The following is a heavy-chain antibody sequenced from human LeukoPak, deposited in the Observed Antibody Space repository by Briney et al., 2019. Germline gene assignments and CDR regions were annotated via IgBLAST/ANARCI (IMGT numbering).Heavy chain of an antibody. V-gene: IGHV3-20*04. CDR1: GFTFDDYG. CDR2: INWNGGST. D-gene: IGHD6-6*01. Sequence: PGGSLRLSCAASGFTFDDYGMSWVRQAPGKGLEWVSGINWNGGSTGYADSVKGRFTISRDNAKSSLYLRMNSLRAEDTALYYCARDLAGQLAYWGQGTLVTDSS. J-gene: IGHJ4*02. CDR3: ARDLAGQLAY.